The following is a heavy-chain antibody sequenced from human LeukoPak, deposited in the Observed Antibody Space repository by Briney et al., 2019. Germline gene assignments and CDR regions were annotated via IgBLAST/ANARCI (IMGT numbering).Heavy chain of an antibody. J-gene: IGHJ5*02. Sequence: PSETLSLTCAVYGGSFSGYYWSWIRQPPGKGLEWIGEINHSGSTNYNPSLKSRVTISVDTSKNQFSLKLSSVTAADTAVYYCARQLSSGYLSWFDPWGQGTLVTVSS. CDR1: GGSFSGYY. CDR2: INHSGST. V-gene: IGHV4-34*01. D-gene: IGHD3-22*01. CDR3: ARQLSSGYLSWFDP.